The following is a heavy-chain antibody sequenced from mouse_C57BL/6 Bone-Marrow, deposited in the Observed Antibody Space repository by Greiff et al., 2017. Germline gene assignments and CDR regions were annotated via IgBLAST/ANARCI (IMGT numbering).Heavy chain of an antibody. CDR1: GYTFTSYW. CDR2: IDPSVSYT. Sequence: QVQLQQPGAELVRPGTSVKLSCKASGYTFTSYWMHWVKQRPGQGLEWIGVIDPSVSYTNYNQKFKGKATLTVDTSSSTAYMQLSSLTSEDSAVYYCARRGYYGSSSAWFAYWGQGTLVTVSA. D-gene: IGHD1-1*01. V-gene: IGHV1-59*01. J-gene: IGHJ3*01. CDR3: ARRGYYGSSSAWFAY.